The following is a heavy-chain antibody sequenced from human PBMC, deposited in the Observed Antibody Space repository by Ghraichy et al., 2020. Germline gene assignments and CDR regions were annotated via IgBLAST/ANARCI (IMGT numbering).Heavy chain of an antibody. V-gene: IGHV4-30-2*01. CDR3: ARALYDDVGFYDDGFDV. Sequence: SETLSLTCAVSGGSISSGSFSWSWIRQPPGKGLEWIGYIYHSGATYYNPSLKSRVSISRYDSKNQFSLNLSSVTTADTAVYYCARALYDDVGFYDDGFDVWGQGIMFTVSS. D-gene: IGHD5/OR15-5a*01. J-gene: IGHJ3*01. CDR1: GGSISSGSFS. CDR2: IYHSGAT.